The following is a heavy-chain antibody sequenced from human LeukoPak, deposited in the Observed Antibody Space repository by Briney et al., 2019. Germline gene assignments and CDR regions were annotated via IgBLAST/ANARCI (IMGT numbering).Heavy chain of an antibody. J-gene: IGHJ5*02. D-gene: IGHD6-13*01. CDR3: ASRYASSSSGFDP. Sequence: GGSLRLSCAASGFTVSSNYMSWVRQAPGKGLEWVSVIYTGGRTYYADSVKGRFTISRDNPKNTLYLQMNSLRAEDTAVYYCASRYASSSSGFDPWGQGRLVTVSS. CDR1: GFTVSSNY. V-gene: IGHV3-66*01. CDR2: IYTGGRT.